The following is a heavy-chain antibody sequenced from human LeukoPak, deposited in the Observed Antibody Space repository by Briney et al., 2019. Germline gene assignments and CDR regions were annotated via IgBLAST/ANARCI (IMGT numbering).Heavy chain of an antibody. J-gene: IGHJ4*02. CDR2: IYHSGST. V-gene: IGHV4-30-2*01. D-gene: IGHD1-7*01. Sequence: PSQTLSLTCTVSGGSISSGGYYWSWIRQPPGKGLEWIGYIYHSGSTYYNPSLKSRVTISVDKSKNQFSLKLSSVTAADTAVYYCARDENWDYRGGHYWGQGTLVTVSS. CDR3: ARDENWDYRGGHY. CDR1: GGSISSGGYY.